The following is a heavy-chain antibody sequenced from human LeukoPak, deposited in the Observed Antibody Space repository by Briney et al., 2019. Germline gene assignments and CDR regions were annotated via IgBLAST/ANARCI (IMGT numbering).Heavy chain of an antibody. CDR2: INPDGAT. J-gene: IGHJ4*02. Sequence: GASVKVSCKASGFTFTDHYIHWVRQAPGQGLEWMGWINPDGATNYEQKFQGRVTMTRDTSISSAYLALDRLRSDDTAVYYCARGRQQWHFDSWGQGTLVTVSS. D-gene: IGHD5-18*01. CDR1: GFTFTDHY. CDR3: ARGRQQWHFDS. V-gene: IGHV1-2*02.